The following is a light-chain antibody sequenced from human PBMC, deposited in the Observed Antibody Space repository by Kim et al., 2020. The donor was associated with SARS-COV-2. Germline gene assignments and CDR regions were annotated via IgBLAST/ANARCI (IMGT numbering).Light chain of an antibody. CDR3: QQYKSYPYT. CDR2: KAS. J-gene: IGKJ2*01. V-gene: IGKV1-5*03. Sequence: SASVGDRVTITCRASQSISSWLSWYQQTPGKVPKFLIYKASSLESGVPSRFSGSGSGTEFTLTISSLQPDDFATYYCQQYKSYPYTFGQGTKLEIK. CDR1: QSISSW.